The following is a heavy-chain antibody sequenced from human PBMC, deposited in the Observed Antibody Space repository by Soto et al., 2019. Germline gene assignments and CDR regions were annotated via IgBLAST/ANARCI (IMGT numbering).Heavy chain of an antibody. V-gene: IGHV3-23*01. D-gene: IGHD3-16*01. CDR3: AKDSDGYTYCLGGMYV. J-gene: IGHJ6*02. CDR1: GFTFSSYA. CDR2: ISDSGGST. Sequence: EVQLLESGGDLVQPGGSLRLSCAASGFTFSSYAMSWVRQAPGKGLEWVSGISDSGGSTYYADSVKGRFSISRDNSKSTLFLQMNSLRAEDTALYYCAKDSDGYTYCLGGMYVWGQGTTVTVSS.